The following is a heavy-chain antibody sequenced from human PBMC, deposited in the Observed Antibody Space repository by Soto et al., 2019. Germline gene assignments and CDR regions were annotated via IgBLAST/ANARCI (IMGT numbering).Heavy chain of an antibody. CDR3: ARIITMVRGAPYYGMDV. J-gene: IGHJ6*02. CDR1: GGTFSSYT. CDR2: IIPILGIA. D-gene: IGHD3-10*01. V-gene: IGHV1-69*02. Sequence: ASVKVSCKACGGTFSSYTISWVQQAPGQGLEWMGRIIPILGIANYAQKFQGRVTITADKSTSTAYMELSSLRSDDTAVYYCARIITMVRGAPYYGMDVWGQGTTVTVS.